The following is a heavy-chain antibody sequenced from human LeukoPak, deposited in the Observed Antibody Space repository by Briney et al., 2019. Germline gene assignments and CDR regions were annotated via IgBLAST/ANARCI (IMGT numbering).Heavy chain of an antibody. Sequence: SETLSLTCTVSGGSINNYYWTWIWQPPGKGLEWIGYIYYSGSTNYNPSLKSRVTISIDTSKNQFSLKLTSVTAADTAVYYCARETVDTQPTFDYWGQGTLVTVSS. D-gene: IGHD4-23*01. J-gene: IGHJ4*02. CDR1: GGSINNYY. V-gene: IGHV4-59*01. CDR2: IYYSGST. CDR3: ARETVDTQPTFDY.